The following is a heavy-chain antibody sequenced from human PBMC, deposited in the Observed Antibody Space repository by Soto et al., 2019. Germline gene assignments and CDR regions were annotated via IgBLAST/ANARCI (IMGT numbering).Heavy chain of an antibody. CDR2: INPDGGGT. J-gene: IGHJ6*02. CDR3: AVGGNYLSMDV. Sequence: QVQLVQSGAEVKKPGASVKVSCKASGYTFTSYYMHWVRLAPGQGLEWMGIINPDGGGTSYAPQFQGRVIMTRDTSTSTVYMEMSSLRSEDTSVYDCAVGGNYLSMDVWGQGTTVTGSS. V-gene: IGHV1-46*01. CDR1: GYTFTSYY. D-gene: IGHD4-4*01.